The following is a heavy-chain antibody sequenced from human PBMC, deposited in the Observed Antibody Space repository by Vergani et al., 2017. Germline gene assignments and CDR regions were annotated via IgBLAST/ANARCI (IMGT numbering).Heavy chain of an antibody. CDR1: GFTFRNYA. J-gene: IGHJ3*02. CDR2: ISDNGGST. D-gene: IGHD3-22*01. Sequence: EVQLLESGGGLAQPGGSLRLSCAASGFTFRNYAMTWVRQAPGKGLEWVSIISDNGGSTYYADSVKGRFTISRDNSKNTLYLQMNSLRAEDTAVYYCANSPVEYYYDSSGYYGGAFDIWGQGTMVTVSS. CDR3: ANSPVEYYYDSSGYYGGAFDI. V-gene: IGHV3-23*01.